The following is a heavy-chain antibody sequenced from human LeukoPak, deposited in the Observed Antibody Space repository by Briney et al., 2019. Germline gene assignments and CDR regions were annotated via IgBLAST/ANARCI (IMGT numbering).Heavy chain of an antibody. CDR2: IYPGDSDT. D-gene: IGHD4-23*01. CDR3: ARQMVTKDFDY. J-gene: IGHJ4*02. CDR1: GYSFTSYW. V-gene: IGHV5-51*01. Sequence: GESLKISCKGSGYSFTSYWIVWMRQMPGKGLEWMGIIYPGDSDTRYSPSFQGQVTISADKSISTAYLQWSSLKASDTAMYYCARQMVTKDFDYWGQGTLVTVSS.